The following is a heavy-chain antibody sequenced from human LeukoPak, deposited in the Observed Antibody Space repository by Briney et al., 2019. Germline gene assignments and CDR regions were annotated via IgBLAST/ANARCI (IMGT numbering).Heavy chain of an antibody. D-gene: IGHD6-13*01. J-gene: IGHJ3*02. CDR1: GGSISSSSYY. Sequence: PSATLSLTCTVSGGSISSSSYYWGWIRQPPGKGLEWIGSIYYSGSTYYNPSLKSRVTISVDTSKNQFSLKLSSVTAADTAVYYCAGFVAAAGSHAFDIWGQGTMVTVSS. CDR3: AGFVAAAGSHAFDI. CDR2: IYYSGST. V-gene: IGHV4-39*01.